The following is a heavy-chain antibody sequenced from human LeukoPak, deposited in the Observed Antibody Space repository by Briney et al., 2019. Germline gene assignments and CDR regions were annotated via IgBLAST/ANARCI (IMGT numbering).Heavy chain of an antibody. J-gene: IGHJ4*02. Sequence: SETLSLTCTVSGGSISSYYWSWIRQPPGKGLEWIGYIYHSGSTNYNPSLKSRVTISVDTSKNQFPLKLSSVTAADTAVYYCARSYYYDSSHLDYWGQGTLVTVSS. V-gene: IGHV4-59*01. D-gene: IGHD3-22*01. CDR3: ARSYYYDSSHLDY. CDR2: IYHSGST. CDR1: GGSISSYY.